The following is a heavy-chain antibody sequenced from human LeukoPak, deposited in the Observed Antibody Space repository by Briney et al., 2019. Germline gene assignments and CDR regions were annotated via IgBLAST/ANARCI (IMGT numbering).Heavy chain of an antibody. D-gene: IGHD3-10*01. J-gene: IGHJ3*01. CDR1: GYSFTDYW. CDR3: ARHGRGSRSPNAFDF. Sequence: GEPLKISCKASGYSFTDYWIGWVRQMPGKGLQWMAIIYPDDSDIRYSPSFQGQVTISADKSIITAYLQWSSLKASDTAMYYCARHGRGSRSPNAFDFWGQGTMVTVAS. CDR2: IYPDDSDI. V-gene: IGHV5-51*01.